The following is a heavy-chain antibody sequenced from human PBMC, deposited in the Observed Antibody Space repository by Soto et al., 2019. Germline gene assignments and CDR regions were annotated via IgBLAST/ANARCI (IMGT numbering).Heavy chain of an antibody. V-gene: IGHV3-30*18. CDR3: AKEPRDYYYGMDV. Sequence: TGGSLRLSCAASGFTFSSYGMHWVRQAPGKGLEWVAVISYDGSNKYYADSVKGRFTISRDNSKNTLYLQMNSLRAEDTAVYYCAKEPRDYYYGMDVWGQGTTVTVS. CDR2: ISYDGSNK. J-gene: IGHJ6*02. CDR1: GFTFSSYG.